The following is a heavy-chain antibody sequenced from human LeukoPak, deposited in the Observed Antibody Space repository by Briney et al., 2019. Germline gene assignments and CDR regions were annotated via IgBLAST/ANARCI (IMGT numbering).Heavy chain of an antibody. CDR3: AKVISVATGKYYFDY. V-gene: IGHV1-18*01. CDR1: GGTFSSYA. J-gene: IGHJ4*02. D-gene: IGHD5-12*01. Sequence: AASVKVSCKASGGTFSSYAISWVRQAPGQGLEWMGWISIYNGKTNYAQKFRGRVTMTTDTSTSTAFMELRSLRSDDTAVYYCAKVISVATGKYYFDYWGQGTLVTVSS. CDR2: ISIYNGKT.